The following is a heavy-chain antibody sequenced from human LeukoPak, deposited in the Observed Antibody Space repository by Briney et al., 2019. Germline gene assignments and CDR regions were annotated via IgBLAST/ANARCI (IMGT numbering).Heavy chain of an antibody. Sequence: PSETLSLTCAVYGGSFSGYYWSWIRQPPGKGLEWIGEINHSGSTNYNPSLKSRVTISVDTSKNQFSLKLSSVTAADTAVYYCARLLWFGERPFDYWGQGTLVTVSS. CDR3: ARLLWFGERPFDY. CDR1: GGSFSGYY. J-gene: IGHJ4*02. CDR2: INHSGST. V-gene: IGHV4-34*01. D-gene: IGHD3-10*01.